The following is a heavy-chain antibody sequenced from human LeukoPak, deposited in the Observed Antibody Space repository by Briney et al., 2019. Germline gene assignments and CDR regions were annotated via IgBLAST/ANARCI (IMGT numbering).Heavy chain of an antibody. V-gene: IGHV3-7*03. CDR1: GFTFSSYW. Sequence: GGSLRLSCAASGFTFSSYWMSWVRQAPGKGLEWVANIKQDGSEKYYVDSVKGRFTISRDNAKNSLNLQMNSLRGEDTAVYYCAKNRGAGSHYYYHMNVWGKGTTVTVSS. CDR3: AKNRGAGSHYYYHMNV. CDR2: IKQDGSEK. D-gene: IGHD1-26*01. J-gene: IGHJ6*03.